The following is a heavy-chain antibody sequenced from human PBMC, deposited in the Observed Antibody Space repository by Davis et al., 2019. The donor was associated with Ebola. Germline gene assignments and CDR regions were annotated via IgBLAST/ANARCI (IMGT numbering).Heavy chain of an antibody. D-gene: IGHD3-16*02. CDR3: ASGTYRLGDY. J-gene: IGHJ4*02. CDR2: VSGSGTTT. CDR1: GFTFRTYA. Sequence: LSLTCAASGFTFRTYAMNWVRQAPGKGLEWVSAVSGSGTTTAYADSVKGRFTISRDNSRSTLYLRMTSLRVDDTATYYCASGTYRLGDYWGQGTLVTVSS. V-gene: IGHV3-23*01.